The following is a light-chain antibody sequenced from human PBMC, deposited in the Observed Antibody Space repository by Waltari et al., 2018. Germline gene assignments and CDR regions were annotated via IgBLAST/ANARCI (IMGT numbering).Light chain of an antibody. CDR3: QQYDSYSRT. J-gene: IGKJ1*01. Sequence: DLQMTQDPSTVSASVGDRFTITCRASQSISNWLAWYQQKPGKAPKLLVYTASSLESGVPSRFSGSGSGTEFTLTISSLQPDDFATYYCQQYDSYSRTFGQGTKVEIK. CDR1: QSISNW. CDR2: TAS. V-gene: IGKV1-5*03.